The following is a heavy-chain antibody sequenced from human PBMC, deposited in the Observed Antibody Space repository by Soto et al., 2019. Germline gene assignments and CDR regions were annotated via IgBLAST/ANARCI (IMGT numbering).Heavy chain of an antibody. CDR2: ISGSGGST. V-gene: IGHV3-23*01. J-gene: IGHJ3*02. CDR1: GFTFSSYA. Sequence: ESGGGLVQPGGSLRLSCAASGFTFSSYAMSWVRQAPGKGLEWVSAISGSGGSTYYADSVKGRFTISRDNSKNTLYLQMNSLRAEDTAVYYCAKAIVVVVAATFDAFDIWGQGTMVTVSS. CDR3: AKAIVVVVAATFDAFDI. D-gene: IGHD2-15*01.